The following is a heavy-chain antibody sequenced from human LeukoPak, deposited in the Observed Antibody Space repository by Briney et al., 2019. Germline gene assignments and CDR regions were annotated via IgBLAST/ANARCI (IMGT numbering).Heavy chain of an antibody. V-gene: IGHV1-69*13. CDR3: AREARYYDILTGYYLYYFDY. Sequence: SVKVSCKASGGTFNSYAISWVRQAPGQGLEWTGGIIPIFGTTNYAQKFQGRVTLTADESTSTAYMELSSLRSEDTAVYYCAREARYYDILTGYYLYYFDYWGQGTLVTVSS. CDR1: GGTFNSYA. J-gene: IGHJ4*02. CDR2: IIPIFGTT. D-gene: IGHD3-9*01.